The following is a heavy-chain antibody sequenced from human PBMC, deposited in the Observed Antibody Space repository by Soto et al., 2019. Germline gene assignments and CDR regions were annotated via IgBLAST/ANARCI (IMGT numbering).Heavy chain of an antibody. J-gene: IGHJ4*02. CDR3: ASPKSQMATLDY. D-gene: IGHD5-12*01. CDR2: IYYSGNT. V-gene: IGHV4-30-4*01. Sequence: QVQLQQSGPGLVKPSQTLSLTCTVSGASISSDDYYWSWIRQPPGKGLEWIGYIYYSGNTYYNPSLQSRVTISVDTSKNQFSLKLSSVTAADTAVYYCASPKSQMATLDYRGQGTLVTVSS. CDR1: GASISSDDYY.